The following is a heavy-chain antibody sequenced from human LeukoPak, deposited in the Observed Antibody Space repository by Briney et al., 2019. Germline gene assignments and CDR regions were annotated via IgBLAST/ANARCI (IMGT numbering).Heavy chain of an antibody. D-gene: IGHD3-22*01. CDR2: INPNSGGT. Sequence: WVTVSCKASGYTFTGYYMHWVRQAPGQGLEWVGFINPNSGGTNYGQKFQGRVTMTRDKCISTAYMELSRLRSEDTAVYYCASQSYYYDSSGYYANALDIWGQGTMVTVSS. J-gene: IGHJ3*02. CDR3: ASQSYYYDSSGYYANALDI. V-gene: IGHV1-2*02. CDR1: GYTFTGYY.